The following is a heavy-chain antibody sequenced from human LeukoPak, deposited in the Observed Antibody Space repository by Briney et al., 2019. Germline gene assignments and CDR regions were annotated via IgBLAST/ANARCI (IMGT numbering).Heavy chain of an antibody. CDR2: IYYSGSS. D-gene: IGHD3-10*01. CDR1: GGSVSSGSYY. V-gene: IGHV4-61*01. J-gene: IGHJ5*02. CDR3: ARDGRGSWFDP. Sequence: PSETLSLTCTVSGGSVSSGSYYWSWVRQPPGKGLEWIGNIYYSGSSNYNPSLKSRVTISVDTSKNQFSLKLSSVTAADTAVYYCARDGRGSWFDPWGQGTLVTVSS.